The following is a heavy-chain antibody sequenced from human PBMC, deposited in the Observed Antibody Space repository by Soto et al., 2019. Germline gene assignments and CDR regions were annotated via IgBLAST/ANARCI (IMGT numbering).Heavy chain of an antibody. D-gene: IGHD3-3*01. CDR2: ISAYNGNT. CDR1: GYTFTSYG. J-gene: IGHJ6*03. Sequence: ASVKVSCKASGYTFTSYGISWVRQAPGQGLEWMGWISAYNGNTNYAQKLQGRVTMTTDTSTSTAYMELRSLRSDDTAVYYCARALRPYYYYYIDVCGKGTTVTVSS. CDR3: ARALRPYYYYYIDV. V-gene: IGHV1-18*01.